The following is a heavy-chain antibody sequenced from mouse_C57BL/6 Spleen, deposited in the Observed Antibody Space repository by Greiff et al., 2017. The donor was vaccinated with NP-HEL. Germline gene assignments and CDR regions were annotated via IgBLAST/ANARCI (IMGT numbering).Heavy chain of an antibody. D-gene: IGHD1-1*01. J-gene: IGHJ2*01. Sequence: EVKLMESGGGLVQPKGSLKLSCAASGFTFNTYAMHWVRQAPGKGLEWVARIRRKSSNYATYYADSVKDRFTISSDDSQSMLYLQMNNLKTEDKSMYYCVRENYNGSSYERYFDYWGQGTTLTVSS. CDR1: GFTFNTYA. CDR3: VRENYNGSSYERYFDY. V-gene: IGHV10-3*01. CDR2: IRRKSSNYAT.